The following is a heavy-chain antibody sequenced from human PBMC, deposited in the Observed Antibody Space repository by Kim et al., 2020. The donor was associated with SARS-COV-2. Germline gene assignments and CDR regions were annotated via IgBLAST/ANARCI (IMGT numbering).Heavy chain of an antibody. CDR1: GGSISSSSYY. CDR3: ARREGLRHYGAFDY. J-gene: IGHJ4*02. D-gene: IGHD3-9*01. V-gene: IGHV4-39*01. CDR2: IYYSGST. Sequence: SETLSLTCTVSGGSISSSSYYWGWIRQPPGKGLEWIGSIYYSGSTYYNPSLKSRVTISVDTSKNQFSLKLSSVTAADTAVYYCARREGLRHYGAFDYWGQGTLVTVSS.